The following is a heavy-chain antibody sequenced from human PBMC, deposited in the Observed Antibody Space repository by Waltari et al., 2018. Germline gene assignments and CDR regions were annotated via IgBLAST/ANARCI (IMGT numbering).Heavy chain of an antibody. CDR2: IYYSGGT. CDR3: ARLTAGILTGYYSGFDP. V-gene: IGHV4-39*01. Sequence: QLQLQESGPGLVKPSETLSLTCTVSGGSISSSSYYWGWIRQPPGKGLAWIGSIYYSGGTYYNTSLKSRVTISVDTSKNQFSLKLSSVTAADTAVYYCARLTAGILTGYYSGFDPWGQGTLVTVSS. J-gene: IGHJ5*02. D-gene: IGHD3-9*01. CDR1: GGSISSSSYY.